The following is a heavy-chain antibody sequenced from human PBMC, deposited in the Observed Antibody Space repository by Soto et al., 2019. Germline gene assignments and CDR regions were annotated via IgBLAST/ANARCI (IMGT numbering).Heavy chain of an antibody. D-gene: IGHD2-15*01. CDR2: ISFDGKNR. CDR1: GFIFSNYG. V-gene: IGHV3-30*18. J-gene: IGHJ4*02. CDR3: AKRGGVVGGSEHPFFEY. Sequence: QVQLVESGGGVVQPGKSLRLSCAASGFIFSNYGMHWVRQAPGKGLEWVALISFDGKNRNYADSVKGRFTIYRDNPKNTLYLEMNSLRPEYTAFYYCAKRGGVVGGSEHPFFEYWCQVTLVTVSS.